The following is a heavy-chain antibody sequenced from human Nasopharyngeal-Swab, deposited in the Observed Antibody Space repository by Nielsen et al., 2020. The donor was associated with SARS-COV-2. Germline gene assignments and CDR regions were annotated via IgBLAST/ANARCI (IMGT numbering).Heavy chain of an antibody. V-gene: IGHV4-34*01. D-gene: IGHD6-6*01. J-gene: IGHJ6*02. CDR1: GGSFSNYY. CDR2: INHSGST. CDR3: ARFSVLYGMDV. Sequence: SETLSLTCAVYGGSFSNYYWSWIRQPPGKGLEWIGEINHSGSTNYNPSLKSRVTISVDTSKNQFSLKLSSVTAADTAVYYCARFSVLYGMDVWGQGTTVTVSS.